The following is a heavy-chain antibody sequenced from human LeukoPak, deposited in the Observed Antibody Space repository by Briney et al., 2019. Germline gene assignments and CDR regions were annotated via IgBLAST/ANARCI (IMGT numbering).Heavy chain of an antibody. CDR2: LNGGNDGT. D-gene: IGHD7-27*01. V-gene: IGHV3-23*01. CDR3: AKDFWGFSFGY. J-gene: IGHJ4*02. Sequence: GGSLRLSCAASGFTLSSSAMAWVRQAPGKGLEGVSALNGGNDGTHYADSVKGRFTISRDNSKNTLYLQMNSLRAEDTALYYCAKDFWGFSFGYWGQGTLVTVSS. CDR1: GFTLSSSA.